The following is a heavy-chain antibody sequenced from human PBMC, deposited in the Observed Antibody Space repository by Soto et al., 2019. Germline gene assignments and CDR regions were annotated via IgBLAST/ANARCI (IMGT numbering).Heavy chain of an antibody. CDR3: AKETKSITILGGMDV. Sequence: GTLSLSWAAAGFTFDDYAMHWVRQAPGKGLEWVSLISWDGGSTYYADSVKGRFTISRDNSKNSLYLPMNILRAEDTALYYCAKETKSITILGGMDVWGQGTTVTVSS. V-gene: IGHV3-43D*04. D-gene: IGHD3-9*01. CDR1: GFTFDDYA. J-gene: IGHJ6*02. CDR2: ISWDGGST.